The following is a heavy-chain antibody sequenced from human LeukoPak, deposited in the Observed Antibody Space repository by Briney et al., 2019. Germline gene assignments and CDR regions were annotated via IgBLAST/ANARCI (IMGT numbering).Heavy chain of an antibody. CDR2: IRRDGSET. CDR3: ARIGSSGSYYYFDY. V-gene: IGHV3-7*01. Sequence: GGSLRLSCAASGFTFSNYWMTWVHRAPGKGLEWVANIRRDGSETHYVDSVMGRFTISRDNAKNSLYLQMNSLRAEDTAVYYCARIGSSGSYYYFDYWGQGTLVTVSS. D-gene: IGHD1-26*01. J-gene: IGHJ4*02. CDR1: GFTFSNYW.